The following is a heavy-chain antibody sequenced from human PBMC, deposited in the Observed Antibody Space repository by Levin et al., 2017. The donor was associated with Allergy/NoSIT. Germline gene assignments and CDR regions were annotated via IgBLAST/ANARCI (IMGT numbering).Heavy chain of an antibody. V-gene: IGHV2-5*02. J-gene: IGHJ4*02. Sequence: SGPTLVKPTQTLTLTCTFSGLSLSTGAGAVGVGWIRQPPGKTLEWLALIYLDDDKRYSPSLKRRLTITKDTSKNQVVLTMTNMDPVDTATYYCVHRRLEAYGSSWDGAFDHWGQGTLVTVSS. CDR3: VHRRLEAYGSSWDGAFDH. CDR1: GLSLSTGAGAVG. CDR2: IYLDDDK. D-gene: IGHD6-13*01.